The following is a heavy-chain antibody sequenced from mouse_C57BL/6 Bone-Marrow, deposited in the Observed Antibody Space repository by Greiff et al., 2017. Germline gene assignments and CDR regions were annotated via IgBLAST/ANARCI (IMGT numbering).Heavy chain of an antibody. Sequence: QVQLQQPGAELVMPGASVKLSCKASGYTFTSYWMHWVKQRPGQGLEWIGEIDPSDSYTNYNQKFKGKSTLTVDKSSSTAYMQLSSLTSEASAVYYCARGTPYDYDNYWCRGTTLTVSA. D-gene: IGHD2-4*01. CDR2: IDPSDSYT. J-gene: IGHJ2*01. CDR3: ARGTPYDYDNY. CDR1: GYTFTSYW. V-gene: IGHV1-69*01.